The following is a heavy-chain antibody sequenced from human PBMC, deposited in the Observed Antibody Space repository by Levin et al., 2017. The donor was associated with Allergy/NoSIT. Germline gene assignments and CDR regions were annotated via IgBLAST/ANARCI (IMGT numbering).Heavy chain of an antibody. CDR3: ARVKGLGFYYDSSGYFDY. J-gene: IGHJ4*02. Sequence: ASVKVSCKTSGYTFNNYDINWVRQAPGQGLEWMGRISVYNGNTNYAQTLQGRLTMTTDTSTSTAYMELRSLRSDDTAMYFCARVKGLGFYYDSSGYFDYWGQGTLVTVSS. CDR2: ISVYNGNT. CDR1: GYTFNNYD. V-gene: IGHV1-18*01. D-gene: IGHD3-22*01.